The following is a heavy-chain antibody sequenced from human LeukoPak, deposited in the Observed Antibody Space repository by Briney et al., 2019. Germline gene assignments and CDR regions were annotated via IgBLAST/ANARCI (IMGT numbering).Heavy chain of an antibody. CDR3: ARGVMTTFGGVIARGRPYYFDY. V-gene: IGHV4-61*01. CDR1: GGSVSSSRYY. CDR2: IYYSGST. J-gene: IGHJ4*02. Sequence: SETLSLTCPVSGGSVSSSRYYWGWIRQPPGKGLEWIGYIYYSGSTNYNPSLKSRVTISVDTSKNQFSLKLSSVTAADTAVYYCARGVMTTFGGVIARGRPYYFDYWGQGTLVTVSS. D-gene: IGHD3-16*02.